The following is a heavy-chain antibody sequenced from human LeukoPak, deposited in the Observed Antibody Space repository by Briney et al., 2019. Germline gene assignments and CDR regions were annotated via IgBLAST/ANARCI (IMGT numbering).Heavy chain of an antibody. V-gene: IGHV1-2*02. CDR2: INPVSGDT. D-gene: IGHD5-12*01. Sequence: ASVKVSCKASGYTFSDSFMHWVRQAPGQGPEWMGWINPVSGDTNFAQRFQGRVTLTRDTPISTAYMELSTLRSDDTAVYYCARDLQWGSGYDLDYWGQGTLVIVSS. CDR1: GYTFSDSF. J-gene: IGHJ4*02. CDR3: ARDLQWGSGYDLDY.